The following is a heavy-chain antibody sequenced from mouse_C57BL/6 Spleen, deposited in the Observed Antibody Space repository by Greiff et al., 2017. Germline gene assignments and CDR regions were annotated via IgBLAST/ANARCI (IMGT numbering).Heavy chain of an antibody. Sequence: VQLQESGPGLVQPSQSLSITCTVSGFSLTSYGVHWVRQPPGKGLEWLGVIWSGGSTDYNAAFISRLSINKDNSKSQVFFKMNSLQADDTAIYYGAKNYITTVVDWYFDVWGTGTTVTVSS. CDR2: IWSGGST. D-gene: IGHD1-1*01. CDR3: AKNYITTVVDWYFDV. V-gene: IGHV2-4*01. J-gene: IGHJ1*03. CDR1: GFSLTSYG.